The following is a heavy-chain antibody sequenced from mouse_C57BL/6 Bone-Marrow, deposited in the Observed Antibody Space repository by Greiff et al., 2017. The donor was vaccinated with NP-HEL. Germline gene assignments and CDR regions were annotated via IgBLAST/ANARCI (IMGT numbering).Heavy chain of an antibody. J-gene: IGHJ2*01. V-gene: IGHV1-64*01. D-gene: IGHD1-1*01. Sequence: QVQLQQPGAELVKPGASVKLSCKASGYTFTSYWMHWVKQRPGQGLEWIGMIHPNSGSTNYNEKFKSKATLTVYKSSSTAYMQLSSLTSEDSAVSYSARWGYGGSYGYWGQGTTLTVSS. CDR1: GYTFTSYW. CDR3: ARWGYGGSYGY. CDR2: IHPNSGST.